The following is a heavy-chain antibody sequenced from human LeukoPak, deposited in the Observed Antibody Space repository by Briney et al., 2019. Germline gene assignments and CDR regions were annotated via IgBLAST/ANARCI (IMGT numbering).Heavy chain of an antibody. CDR3: ARQITMIEEGAFDI. V-gene: IGHV1-69*01. CDR1: GGTFNRYA. Sequence: SVTVSCKASGGTFNRYAISWVRQAPGQGLEWMGGIIPIIGTVNYAQKFQGRVTITADESTSTAYMELSSLRSEDTAVYYCARQITMIEEGAFDIWGQGTMVTVSS. D-gene: IGHD3-22*01. J-gene: IGHJ3*02. CDR2: IIPIIGTV.